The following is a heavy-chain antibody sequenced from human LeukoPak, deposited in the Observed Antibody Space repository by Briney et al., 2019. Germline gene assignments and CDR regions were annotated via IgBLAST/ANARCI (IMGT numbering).Heavy chain of an antibody. D-gene: IGHD6-13*01. V-gene: IGHV3-7*01. CDR3: ARNPYSGSWEYFRH. CDR1: GFTFSSYW. J-gene: IGHJ1*01. CDR2: IKQDGSEK. Sequence: GGSLRLSCAASGFTFSSYWMSWVRQAPGKGLEWVANIKQDGSEKYYVDSVKGRFTISRDNAKNSLYLQMNSLRAEDTAVYYCARNPYSGSWEYFRHWGQGTLVTVSS.